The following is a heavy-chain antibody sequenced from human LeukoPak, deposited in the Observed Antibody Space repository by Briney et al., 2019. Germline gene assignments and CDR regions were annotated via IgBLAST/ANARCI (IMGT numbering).Heavy chain of an antibody. Sequence: GASVKVSCKASGYTFTGYYMHWVRQAPGQGLEWMGRINPNSGGTNYAQKFQGRVTMTRDTSISTAYMELSRLRSDDTAVYYCARDGPYDYVWGSYRRDAFDIWGHGTMVTVSS. CDR2: INPNSGGT. CDR1: GYTFTGYY. J-gene: IGHJ3*02. D-gene: IGHD3-16*02. V-gene: IGHV1-2*06. CDR3: ARDGPYDYVWGSYRRDAFDI.